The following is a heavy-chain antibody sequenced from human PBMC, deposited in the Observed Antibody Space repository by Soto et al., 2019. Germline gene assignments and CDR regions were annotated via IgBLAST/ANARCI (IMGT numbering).Heavy chain of an antibody. CDR1: GFTFSSYG. CDR3: ARVSEQLALDY. D-gene: IGHD6-6*01. J-gene: IGHJ4*02. V-gene: IGHV3-33*01. CDR2: IWYDGSNK. Sequence: QVQLVESGGGVVQPGRSLRLSCAASGFTFSSYGMHWVRQAPGKGLEWVAVIWYDGSNKYYADSVKGRFTISRDNSKNTLYLQMNSLRAEDTAVYYCARVSEQLALDYWGQGTLVTVSS.